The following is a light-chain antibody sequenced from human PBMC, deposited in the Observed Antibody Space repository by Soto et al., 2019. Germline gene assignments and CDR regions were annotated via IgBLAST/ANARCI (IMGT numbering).Light chain of an antibody. CDR1: QSTSTY. J-gene: IGKJ5*01. CDR2: DAS. Sequence: DFQLTQSPSTLSPSMGGRVTITCPASQSTSTYLAWYRHTPGEAPKLLIYDASTLESGVPSRFSGSGSETEFTLTISRLQPDDFATYFCHSRAFGQGTRLEIK. V-gene: IGKV1-5*01. CDR3: HSRA.